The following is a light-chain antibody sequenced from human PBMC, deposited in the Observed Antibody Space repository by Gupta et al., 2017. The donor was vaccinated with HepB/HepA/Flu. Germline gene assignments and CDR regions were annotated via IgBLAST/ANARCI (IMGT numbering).Light chain of an antibody. CDR1: SSNIGAGYD. CDR2: GNS. Sequence: QSVLTQPPSVSGAPGQRVTISCTGGSSNIGAGYDVHWYQQLPGTAPKLLIYGNSNRPSGVPDRFSGSKSGTSASLAITGLQAEDEADYYCQSYDRSRSAWVFGGGTKLTVL. V-gene: IGLV1-40*01. CDR3: QSYDRSRSAWV. J-gene: IGLJ3*02.